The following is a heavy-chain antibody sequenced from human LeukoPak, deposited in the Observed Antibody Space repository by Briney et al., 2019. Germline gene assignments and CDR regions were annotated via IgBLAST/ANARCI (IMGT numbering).Heavy chain of an antibody. CDR2: IYYSGST. CDR3: ARGPYEGHFDL. CDR1: GGSISSSTYY. V-gene: IGHV4-39*07. D-gene: IGHD3-3*01. Sequence: SETLSLTCTVSGGSISSSTYYWGWIRQPPGKGLEWIGSIYYSGSTYYNPSLKSRVTISVDTSKNQFSLKLSSVTAADTAVYYCARGPYEGHFDLWGRGTLVTVSS. J-gene: IGHJ2*01.